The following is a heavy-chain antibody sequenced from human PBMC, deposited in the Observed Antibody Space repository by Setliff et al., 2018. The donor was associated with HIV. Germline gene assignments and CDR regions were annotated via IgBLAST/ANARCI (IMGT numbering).Heavy chain of an antibody. D-gene: IGHD3-3*01. V-gene: IGHV4-34*01. CDR2: MNDSGNS. Sequence: PSETLSLTCAVSGESFSGYYWSWISKSPGKGLEWVGKMNDSGNSNYNPSLKSRVTISLDTSKYQFSLTLGSVTAADTALSYCARDFTKCLLPSYFDYWGQGSPVTVSS. J-gene: IGHJ4*02. CDR1: GESFSGYY. CDR3: ARDFTKCLLPSYFDY.